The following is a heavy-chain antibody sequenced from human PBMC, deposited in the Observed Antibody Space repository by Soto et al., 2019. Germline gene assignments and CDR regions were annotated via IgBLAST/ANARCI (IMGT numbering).Heavy chain of an antibody. J-gene: IGHJ4*02. CDR3: VEGPLHGVF. CDR1: GFTFSDYA. V-gene: IGHV3-23*01. D-gene: IGHD3-10*01. CDR2: ISGNGGTA. Sequence: EVQLLESGGGLVQPGGSLRLSCAASGFTFSDYAMSWVRQAQGKGLEWVSAISGNGGTAYYADHVKGRFIISRDNSKNTLFLLVNNLRVEDTALYYCVEGPLHGVFWGQGTLVTVSS.